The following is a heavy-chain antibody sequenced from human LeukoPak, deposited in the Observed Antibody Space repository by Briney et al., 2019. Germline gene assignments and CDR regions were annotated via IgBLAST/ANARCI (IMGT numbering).Heavy chain of an antibody. Sequence: AGGSLRLSCAASGFTFSSYSMNWVRQAPGKGLGWVSSISSSSSYIYYADSVKGRFTISRDNAKNSLYLQMNSLRAEDTAVYYCARDSDYCSGGSCYLDYWGQGTLVTVSS. V-gene: IGHV3-21*01. J-gene: IGHJ4*02. CDR2: ISSSSSYI. CDR3: ARDSDYCSGGSCYLDY. D-gene: IGHD2-15*01. CDR1: GFTFSSYS.